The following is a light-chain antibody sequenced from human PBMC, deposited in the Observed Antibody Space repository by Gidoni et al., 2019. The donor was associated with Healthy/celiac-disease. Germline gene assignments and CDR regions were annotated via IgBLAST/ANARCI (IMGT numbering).Light chain of an antibody. Sequence: SELTQPPSVSVAPGQTASITCSGDKLGDNYAGWYQQKPDQSPVLVIYQDSNRPSGIPARFSGSNSGNPATLTCSGTQAMDEADYYCQAWDSSMVLFGGGTKLPVL. J-gene: IGLJ2*01. CDR2: QDS. V-gene: IGLV3-1*01. CDR1: KLGDNY. CDR3: QAWDSSMVL.